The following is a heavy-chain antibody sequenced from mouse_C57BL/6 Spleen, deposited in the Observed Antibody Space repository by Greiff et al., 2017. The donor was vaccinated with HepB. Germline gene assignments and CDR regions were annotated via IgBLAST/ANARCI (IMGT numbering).Heavy chain of an antibody. CDR3: ARGTGTYYFDY. Sequence: QVQLQQPGAELVMPGASVKLSCKASGYTFTSYWMHWVKQRPGQGLEWIGEIDPSDSYTNYNQKFKGKSTLTVDKSSSTASMQLSSLTSEDSAVYYCARGTGTYYFDYWGQGTTLTVSS. CDR1: GYTFTSYW. V-gene: IGHV1-69*01. J-gene: IGHJ2*01. D-gene: IGHD4-1*01. CDR2: IDPSDSYT.